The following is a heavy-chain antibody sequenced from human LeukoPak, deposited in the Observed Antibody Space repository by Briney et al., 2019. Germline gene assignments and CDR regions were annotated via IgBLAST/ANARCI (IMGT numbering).Heavy chain of an antibody. CDR1: GGTFSSYT. CDR2: IIPILGIA. Sequence: SVKVSCKASGGTFSSYTISWVRQAPGQGLEWMGRIIPILGIANYAQKFQGRVTITADKSTSTAYMELSSLRSDDTAVYYCARSRFRQQLVLAKPAEYFQHWGQGTLVTVSS. V-gene: IGHV1-69*02. CDR3: ARSRFRQQLVLAKPAEYFQH. D-gene: IGHD6-13*01. J-gene: IGHJ1*01.